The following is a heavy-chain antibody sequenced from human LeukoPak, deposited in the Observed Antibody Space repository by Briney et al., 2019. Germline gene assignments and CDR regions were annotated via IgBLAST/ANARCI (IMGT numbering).Heavy chain of an antibody. Sequence: GEALKISCKGSGYSFTSYWIGWVRQMPGKGLEWMGIIYPGDSDSIYSPSFQGQVTISADKSISTAYLQWSSLKASDTAMYYCARHVDSGTNYFQYWGQGTLVTVSP. D-gene: IGHD1-26*01. CDR3: ARHVDSGTNYFQY. J-gene: IGHJ4*02. V-gene: IGHV5-51*01. CDR1: GYSFTSYW. CDR2: IYPGDSDS.